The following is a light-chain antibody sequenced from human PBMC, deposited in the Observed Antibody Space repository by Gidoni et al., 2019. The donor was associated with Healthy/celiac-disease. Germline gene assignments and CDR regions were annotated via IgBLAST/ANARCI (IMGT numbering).Light chain of an antibody. CDR1: QSVSSY. CDR3: QKSSNWLT. V-gene: IGKV3-11*01. Sequence: EIVLTQSPATLSLSPGERATLSYMASQSVSSYLAWYQQKPGQAPRLLIYDAFNRATGIPARFIGSGSGTDFTITISSLEPEDFAVYYCQKSSNWLTFGGGTKVEIK. CDR2: DAF. J-gene: IGKJ4*01.